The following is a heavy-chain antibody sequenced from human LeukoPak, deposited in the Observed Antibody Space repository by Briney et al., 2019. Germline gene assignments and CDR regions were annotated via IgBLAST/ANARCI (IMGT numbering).Heavy chain of an antibody. Sequence: ASVKVSCKASGYTFTGYYMHWVRQAPGQGLEWMGWINPNSGGTNYAQKFQGRVTMTRDTSISTAYMELSRLRSDDTAVYYCARDLYSSSWYSYYFDYWGQGTLVTVSS. V-gene: IGHV1-2*02. CDR2: INPNSGGT. CDR3: ARDLYSSSWYSYYFDY. CDR1: GYTFTGYY. J-gene: IGHJ4*02. D-gene: IGHD6-13*01.